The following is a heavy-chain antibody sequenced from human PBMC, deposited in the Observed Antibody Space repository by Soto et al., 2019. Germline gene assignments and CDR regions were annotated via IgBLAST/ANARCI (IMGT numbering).Heavy chain of an antibody. CDR2: IKRKIDGETT. Sequence: EVQLLESGGDLAEPGGSLRLSCAASGFAFTHVWMTWVRQAPGRGLEWVGRIKRKIDGETTNYAAPVKGRFTISRDDSKHTLYLQINSLKTDDSAVYYCAADRYCSSNTCPGAFDIWGQGTTV. D-gene: IGHD2-2*01. J-gene: IGHJ3*02. CDR3: AADRYCSSNTCPGAFDI. CDR1: GFAFTHVW. V-gene: IGHV3-15*01.